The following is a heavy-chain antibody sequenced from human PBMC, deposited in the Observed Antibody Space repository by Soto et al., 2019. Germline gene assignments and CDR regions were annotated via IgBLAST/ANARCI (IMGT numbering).Heavy chain of an antibody. J-gene: IGHJ6*02. CDR3: AREGYYGSGFGYGMDV. D-gene: IGHD3-10*01. Sequence: QVQLVQSGAEVKKPGSSVKVSCKASGGTFSSYAISWVRQAPGQGLEWMGGIIPIFGTANYAQKFQGRVTITTDESTSTAYMELSSLRSEDTAVDYCAREGYYGSGFGYGMDVWGQGTTVTVSS. CDR2: IIPIFGTA. V-gene: IGHV1-69*01. CDR1: GGTFSSYA.